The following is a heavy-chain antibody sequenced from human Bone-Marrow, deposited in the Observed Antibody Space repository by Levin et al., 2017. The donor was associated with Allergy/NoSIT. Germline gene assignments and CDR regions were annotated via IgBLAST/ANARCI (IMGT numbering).Heavy chain of an antibody. CDR3: AKAAAAGIGTPRYYYYGMDV. D-gene: IGHD6-13*01. CDR1: GFTFDDYA. V-gene: IGHV3-9*01. CDR2: ISWNSGSI. Sequence: GGSLRLSCAASGFTFDDYAMHWVRQAPGKGLEWVSGISWNSGSIGYADSVKGRFTISRDNAKNSLYLQMNSLRAEDTALYYCAKAAAAGIGTPRYYYYGMDVWGQGTTVTVSS. J-gene: IGHJ6*02.